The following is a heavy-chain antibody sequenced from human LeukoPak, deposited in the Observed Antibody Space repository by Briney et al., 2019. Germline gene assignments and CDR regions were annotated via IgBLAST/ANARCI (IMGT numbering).Heavy chain of an antibody. CDR1: GDSMSSGSYY. Sequence: KPSQTLSLTCTVSGDSMSSGSYYWSWIRQPAGRGLEWIVRIYNGGSTNYNPSLKSRITISLDPSKNQFSLKLTSVTAADTAVYYCARGPHCSGGSCYSVSDYWGQGTLVTVSS. CDR2: IYNGGST. D-gene: IGHD2-15*01. V-gene: IGHV4-61*02. CDR3: ARGPHCSGGSCYSVSDY. J-gene: IGHJ4*02.